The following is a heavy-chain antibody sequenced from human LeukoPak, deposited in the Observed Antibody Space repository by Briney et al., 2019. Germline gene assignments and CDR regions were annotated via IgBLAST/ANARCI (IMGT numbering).Heavy chain of an antibody. CDR2: IYYSGST. CDR3: ARVGIDCSGGSCYFGIDY. D-gene: IGHD2-15*01. Sequence: SESLSLTCAVAGGSISSYYRSWIRQPPWKGLEWIVYIYYSGSTNYNPSLKSRVTISVDTSKNQFSLKLSSVTAADTAVYYCARVGIDCSGGSCYFGIDYWGQGTLVTVSS. J-gene: IGHJ4*02. V-gene: IGHV4-59*01. CDR1: GGSISSYY.